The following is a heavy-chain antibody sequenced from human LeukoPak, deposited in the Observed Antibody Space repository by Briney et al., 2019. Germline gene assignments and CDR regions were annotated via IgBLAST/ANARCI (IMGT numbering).Heavy chain of an antibody. J-gene: IGHJ4*02. CDR3: ARGIKVRGVYFDY. CDR2: ISSSGSTI. Sequence: GGSLRLSCAASGFTFSSYEMNWVRQAPGKGLEWVSYISSSGSTIYYADSVKGRFTFSRDNAKNSLYLQMNSLRAEDTAVYYCARGIKVRGVYFDYWGQGTLVTVSS. CDR1: GFTFSSYE. V-gene: IGHV3-48*03. D-gene: IGHD3-10*01.